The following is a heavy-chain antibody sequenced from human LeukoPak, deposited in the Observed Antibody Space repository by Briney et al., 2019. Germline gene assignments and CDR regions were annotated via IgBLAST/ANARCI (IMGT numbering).Heavy chain of an antibody. CDR2: ISYDGSNK. Sequence: PGGSLRLSCAASGFTFSSYAMNWVRQAPGKGLEGVAVISYDGSNKYYADSVKGRFTISRDNSKNTLYLQMNSLRAEDTAVYYCAREEWEAFDYWGQGTLVTVSS. D-gene: IGHD1-26*01. J-gene: IGHJ4*02. V-gene: IGHV3-30*04. CDR3: AREEWEAFDY. CDR1: GFTFSSYA.